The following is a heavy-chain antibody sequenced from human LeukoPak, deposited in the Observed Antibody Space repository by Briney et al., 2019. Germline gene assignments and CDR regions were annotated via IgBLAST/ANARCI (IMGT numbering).Heavy chain of an antibody. J-gene: IGHJ6*02. CDR2: IYSGGST. Sequence: PGGSLRLSCAASGLTVSSNYMSWVRQAPGKGLEWVSVIYSGGSTYYADSVKGRFTISRDNSKNTLYLQMNSLRAEDTAVYYCARDGYPHYYDSSGLGAGYYGMDVWGQGTTVTVSS. V-gene: IGHV3-53*01. CDR1: GLTVSSNY. D-gene: IGHD3-22*01. CDR3: ARDGYPHYYDSSGLGAGYYGMDV.